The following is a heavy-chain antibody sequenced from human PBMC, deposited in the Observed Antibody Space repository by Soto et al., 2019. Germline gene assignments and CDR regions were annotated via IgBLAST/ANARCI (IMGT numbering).Heavy chain of an antibody. V-gene: IGHV3-11*03. J-gene: IGHJ5*02. D-gene: IGHD2-21*01. CDR2: ISSSSSYT. CDR1: GFTFSDYD. CDR3: PHSPTENWFDP. Sequence: VGSLRLSCAASGFTFSDYDMSWIRQAPGKGLEWVSYISSSSSYTNYADSVKGRFTISRDNAKNSLYLQMNSLRAVDTAVDYCPHSPTENWFDPWGQGTLVRVSS.